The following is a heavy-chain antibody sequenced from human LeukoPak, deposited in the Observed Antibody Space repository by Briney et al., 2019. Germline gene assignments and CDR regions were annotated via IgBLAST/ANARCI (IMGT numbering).Heavy chain of an antibody. Sequence: GGSLRLSCAASGLAFSDYYMTWIRQAPGKGLEWVANIKQDGSEKYYVDSVKGRFTISRDNAKNSLYLQMNSLRAEDTAVYYCARERSTVAPPHPFDYWGQGTLVTVSS. CDR3: ARERSTVAPPHPFDY. J-gene: IGHJ4*02. CDR1: GLAFSDYY. D-gene: IGHD4-23*01. V-gene: IGHV3-7*01. CDR2: IKQDGSEK.